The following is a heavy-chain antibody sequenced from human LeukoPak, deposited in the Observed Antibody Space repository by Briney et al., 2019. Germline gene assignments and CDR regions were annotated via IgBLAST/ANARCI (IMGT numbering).Heavy chain of an antibody. D-gene: IGHD6-13*01. V-gene: IGHV3-23*01. CDR3: AKSGIGSSMNWFDP. Sequence: GGSLRLFCAASGFTLSSYAMSWVRQAPGKGLEWVSALSGSDGSKYYADSVKGRFTISRDNSKSTVYLQMNSLRAEDTAVYYCAKSGIGSSMNWFDPWGQGTLVTVSS. CDR1: GFTLSSYA. CDR2: LSGSDGSK. J-gene: IGHJ5*02.